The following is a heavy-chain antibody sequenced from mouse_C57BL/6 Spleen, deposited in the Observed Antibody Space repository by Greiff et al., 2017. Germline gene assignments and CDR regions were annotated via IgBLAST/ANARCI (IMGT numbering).Heavy chain of an antibody. CDR3: ARITTVVDYFDY. CDR1: GFSLSTSGMG. D-gene: IGHD1-1*01. J-gene: IGHJ2*01. V-gene: IGHV8-12*01. CDR2: IYWDDDK. Sequence: QVTLKASGPGILQSSQTLSLTCSFSGFSLSTSGMGVSWIRQPSGKGLEWLAHIYWDDDKRYHPSLKSRLTLSKDTSRNQVFLKINSVDTADTATNDCARITTVVDYFDYWGQGTTLTVSS.